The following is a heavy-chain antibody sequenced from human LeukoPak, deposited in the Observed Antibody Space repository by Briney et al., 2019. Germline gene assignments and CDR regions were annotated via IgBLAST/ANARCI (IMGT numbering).Heavy chain of an antibody. J-gene: IGHJ6*02. CDR2: ISGSGGST. CDR3: AKTMVRGVMDYYYYGMDV. D-gene: IGHD3-10*01. CDR1: GFTFSSYA. V-gene: IGHV3-23*01. Sequence: PGGSLRLSCAASGFTFSSYAMSWVRQAPGKGLEWVSAISGSGGSTYYADSVKGRFTISRDNSKNTLYLQMNSLRAEDTAVYYCAKTMVRGVMDYYYYGMDVWGQGTRSPSP.